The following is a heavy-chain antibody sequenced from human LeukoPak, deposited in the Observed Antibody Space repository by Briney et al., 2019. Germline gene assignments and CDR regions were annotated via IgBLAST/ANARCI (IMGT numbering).Heavy chain of an antibody. Sequence: GGSLRLSCAASGFTFGRYGMNWVRQAPGKGLEWLSYIGSTSTTMYYADSVKGRFTISRDNAKNSLYLQMNSLSDEDTAVYYCARGFYGSGTYLFDYWGQGTLVTVSS. V-gene: IGHV3-48*02. D-gene: IGHD3-10*01. CDR1: GFTFGRYG. CDR3: ARGFYGSGTYLFDY. CDR2: IGSTSTTM. J-gene: IGHJ4*02.